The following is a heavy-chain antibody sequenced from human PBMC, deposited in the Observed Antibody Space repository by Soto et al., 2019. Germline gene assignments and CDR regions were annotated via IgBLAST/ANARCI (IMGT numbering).Heavy chain of an antibody. J-gene: IGHJ4*02. CDR1: GDTFTDYY. CDR3: ARGGHVVVVTASLDY. D-gene: IGHD2-21*02. CDR2: VNPSGGHT. V-gene: IGHV1-46*01. Sequence: QVQLVQSGAEVKKPGASVKVSCKASGDTFTDYYIHWVRQAPGQGLEWMGTVNPSGGHTTYAQHFLGAMTMTRDTSTRSRYMELTSLTSEATAVYYCARGGHVVVVTASLDYWGQGTLVSVSS.